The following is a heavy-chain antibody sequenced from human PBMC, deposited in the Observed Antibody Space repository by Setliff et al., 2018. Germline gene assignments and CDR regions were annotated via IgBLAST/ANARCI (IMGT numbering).Heavy chain of an antibody. V-gene: IGHV3-7*01. Sequence: RLSCVASGFIISDYWMTWVRQAPGKGLEWVADIRQDGTNKYYADSVKGRFTISRDNSKNTLFLQMNSLRTDDTAVFYCVRDSPSSLYNFWSGCSDYWGQGTLVTVSS. CDR3: VRDSPSSLYNFWSGCSDY. CDR2: IRQDGTNK. J-gene: IGHJ4*02. D-gene: IGHD3-3*01. CDR1: GFIISDYW.